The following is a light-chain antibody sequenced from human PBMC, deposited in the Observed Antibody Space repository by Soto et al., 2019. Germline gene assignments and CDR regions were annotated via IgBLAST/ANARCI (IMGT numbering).Light chain of an antibody. CDR1: SSDIGGYNY. CDR2: EVS. Sequence: QSVLTQPPSASGSPGQSVTISCTGTSSDIGGYNYVSWYQQHPGEAPKLMIYEVSKRPSGVPDRFSGSKSGNTASLTISGLQAEWEAYYYCSSFRSSSTFVFGTGTKLTVL. CDR3: SSFRSSSTFV. J-gene: IGLJ1*01. V-gene: IGLV2-8*01.